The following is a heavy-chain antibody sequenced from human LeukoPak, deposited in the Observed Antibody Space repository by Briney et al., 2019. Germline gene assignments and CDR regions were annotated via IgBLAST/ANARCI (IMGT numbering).Heavy chain of an antibody. V-gene: IGHV3-21*01. D-gene: IGHD4-17*01. Sequence: PGGSLRLSCAASGFTFSSYAMSWVRQAPGKGLEWVSSISSSSSYIYYADSVKGRFTISRDNAKNSLYLQMNSLRAEDTAVYYCARLTTVTTKVGGWGQGTLVTVSS. CDR2: ISSSSSYI. CDR3: ARLTTVTTKVGG. CDR1: GFTFSSYA. J-gene: IGHJ4*02.